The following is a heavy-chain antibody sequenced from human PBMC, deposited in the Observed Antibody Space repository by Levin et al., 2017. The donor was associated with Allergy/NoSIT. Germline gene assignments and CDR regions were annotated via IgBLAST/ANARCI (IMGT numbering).Heavy chain of an antibody. V-gene: IGHV5-51*01. Sequence: GESLKISCKGSGSIFANYWIAWVRQMPGKGLEWMGIIYPGDSGTRYSPSFRGQVTISADKSISTAYLQWISLKASDTAMYYCARRSNWGYIDYWGQGTLVTVSS. CDR2: IYPGDSGT. J-gene: IGHJ4*02. CDR3: ARRSNWGYIDY. CDR1: GSIFANYW. D-gene: IGHD7-27*01.